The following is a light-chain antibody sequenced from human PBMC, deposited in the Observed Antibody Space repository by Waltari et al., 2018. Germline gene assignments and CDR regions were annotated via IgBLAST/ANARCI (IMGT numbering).Light chain of an antibody. J-gene: IGLJ2*01. CDR1: NSGSKS. CDR2: YDN. Sequence: SFVLTQPPSVSVAPGKTARITCGGNNSGSKSVHWYQQKPGQAPVLVIYYDNDRPSGIPERFSGSNSGNTATLTITRVEAGDEAAYYCQLWDSSSDHVLFGGGTKLTVL. CDR3: QLWDSSSDHVL. V-gene: IGLV3-21*04.